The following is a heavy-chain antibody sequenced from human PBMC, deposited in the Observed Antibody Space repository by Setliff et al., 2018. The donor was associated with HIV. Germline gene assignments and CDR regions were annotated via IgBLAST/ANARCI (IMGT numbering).Heavy chain of an antibody. Sequence: GASVKVSCKASGYTFTGYYVHWVRQAPGQGLEWMGWINPNNGGTNYAQKFQGRVTMTRDTSISTAYMELNRLRSDDTAVYYCARDDEMGTVTEHYYYSMGVWGQGTTVTVSS. CDR3: ARDDEMGTVTEHYYYSMGV. D-gene: IGHD4-4*01. J-gene: IGHJ6*02. CDR1: GYTFTGYY. CDR2: INPNNGGT. V-gene: IGHV1-2*02.